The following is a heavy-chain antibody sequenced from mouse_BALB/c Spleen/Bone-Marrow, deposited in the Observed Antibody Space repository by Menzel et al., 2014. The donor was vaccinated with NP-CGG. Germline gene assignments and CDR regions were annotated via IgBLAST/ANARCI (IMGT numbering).Heavy chain of an antibody. J-gene: IGHJ1*01. CDR3: ARAGRGRYLDV. D-gene: IGHD4-1*01. Sequence: EVQLQQSGAELVKPGASVKSPCPASGFNIKDPYMHWVKQRPEQGLEWIGRIDPANGNTKYDPKFQGKATITADTSSNTAYLQLSSLTSEDTAVYYCARAGRGRYLDVLRAGTTLSVSS. V-gene: IGHV14-3*02. CDR2: IDPANGNT. CDR1: GFNIKDPY.